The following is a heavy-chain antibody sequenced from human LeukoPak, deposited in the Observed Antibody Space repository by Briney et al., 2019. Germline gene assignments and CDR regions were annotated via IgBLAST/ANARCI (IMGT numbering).Heavy chain of an antibody. V-gene: IGHV3-21*01. CDR3: AREQKHYYYYYYMDV. J-gene: IGHJ6*03. CDR2: ISSSSSYI. Sequence: GGSLRLSCAASGFTFSSYSMSWVRQAPGKGLEWVSSISSSSSYIYYADSVKGRFTISRDNAKNSLYLQMNSLRAEDTAVYYCAREQKHYYYYYYMDVWGKGTTVTVSS. CDR1: GFTFSSYS.